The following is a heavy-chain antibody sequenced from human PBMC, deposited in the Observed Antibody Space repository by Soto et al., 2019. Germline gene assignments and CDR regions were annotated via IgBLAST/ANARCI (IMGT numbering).Heavy chain of an antibody. CDR1: GYTFTSYY. D-gene: IGHD6-13*01. CDR2: IIPSFGTT. J-gene: IGHJ4*02. Sequence: ASVKVSCKASGYTFTSYYMHWVRQAPGQGLEWMGRIIPSFGTTSYAQKFQGRVTMTADESTSTAYMELSSLRSEDTAVYYCARDWAAAAYYWGQGTLVTVSS. V-gene: IGHV1-46*01. CDR3: ARDWAAAAYY.